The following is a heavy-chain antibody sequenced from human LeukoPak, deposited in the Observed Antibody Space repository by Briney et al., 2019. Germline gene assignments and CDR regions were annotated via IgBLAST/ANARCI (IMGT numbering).Heavy chain of an antibody. D-gene: IGHD3-9*01. Sequence: PGASLRLSCVASGFTFSNYAMSWVRQAPGKGLEWVSAITGSGTNRYYADSLKGRFTTSRDNSKNTVFLQMNSLRHEGTAIYYCVIWGDYDVLTGYYVPDYWGQGTLVTVAS. CDR3: VIWGDYDVLTGYYVPDY. CDR1: GFTFSNYA. J-gene: IGHJ4*02. CDR2: ITGSGTNR. V-gene: IGHV3-23*01.